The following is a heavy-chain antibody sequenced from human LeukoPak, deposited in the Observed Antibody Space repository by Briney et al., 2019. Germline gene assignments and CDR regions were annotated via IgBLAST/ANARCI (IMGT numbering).Heavy chain of an antibody. CDR1: GFTFSSYS. CDR3: ARDGGWYVFDY. Sequence: GGSLRLSCAASGFTFSSYSMNWVRQAPGKGLEWVSSISSSSSYIYYADSVKGRFTISRDNAKNSLYLQMNSLRAKDTAVYYCARDGGWYVFDYWGQGTLVTVSS. J-gene: IGHJ4*02. CDR2: ISSSSSYI. V-gene: IGHV3-21*01. D-gene: IGHD6-19*01.